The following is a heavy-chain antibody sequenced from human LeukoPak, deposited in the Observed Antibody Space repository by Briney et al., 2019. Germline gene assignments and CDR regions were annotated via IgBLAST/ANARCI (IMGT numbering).Heavy chain of an antibody. CDR2: ITGSGSST. CDR3: AKRVSGWYLVDY. D-gene: IGHD6-19*01. J-gene: IGHJ4*02. CDR1: GFRFSSYA. Sequence: GGSLRLSCAASGFRFSSYAMRWVRQAPGKGLEWVSAITGSGSSTLYADAVKGRFTISKDNSKNTLYLQMNSLRAEDTAVYYCAKRVSGWYLVDYWGQGALVTVSS. V-gene: IGHV3-23*01.